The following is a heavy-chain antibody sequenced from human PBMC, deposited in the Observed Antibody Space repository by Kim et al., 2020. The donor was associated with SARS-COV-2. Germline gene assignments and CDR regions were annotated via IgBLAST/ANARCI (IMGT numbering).Heavy chain of an antibody. CDR2: ISPYNGHT. CDR3: ARDWKPYRSIGLQYFDVQEADWFDP. CDR1: GYTFSTYG. D-gene: IGHD3-9*01. J-gene: IGHJ5*02. V-gene: IGHV1-18*01. Sequence: ASVKVSCKPSGYTFSTYGLNWVRQSPGQGLEWLGWISPYNGHTNYAQKLRGRLTLTTDTFTRTAYMELRSLTSDDTALYYCARDWKPYRSIGLQYFDVQEADWFDPWGQGTLVTVSS.